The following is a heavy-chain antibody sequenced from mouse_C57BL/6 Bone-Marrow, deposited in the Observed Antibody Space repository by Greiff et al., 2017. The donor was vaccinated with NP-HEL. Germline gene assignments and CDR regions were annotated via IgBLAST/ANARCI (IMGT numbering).Heavy chain of an antibody. D-gene: IGHD2-1*01. CDR1: GYTITSYW. V-gene: IGHV1-64*01. Sequence: QVQLQQPGAELVKPGASVKLSCKASGYTITSYWMHWVKQRPGQGLEWIGMIHPNSGSTKYNEKFKSKATLTVDKSSSTAYLQLSSLTSEDSAVYYCARSTSRYYAMDYWGQGTSVTVSS. CDR2: IHPNSGST. CDR3: ARSTSRYYAMDY. J-gene: IGHJ4*01.